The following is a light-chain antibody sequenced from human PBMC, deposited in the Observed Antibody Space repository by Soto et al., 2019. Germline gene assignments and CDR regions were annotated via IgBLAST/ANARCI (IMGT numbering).Light chain of an antibody. J-gene: IGLJ2*01. CDR1: SSNIGSHY. V-gene: IGLV1-51*01. Sequence: QAVVTQPPSVSAAPGQTVTISCSGSSSNIGSHYVSWYQQVPGTAHKLLIYDDNKRPSKIPDRFSASQSGTSATLDIAGLQTGDEADYYCGAWDASLSVVLFGGGTKVTVL. CDR2: DDN. CDR3: GAWDASLSVVL.